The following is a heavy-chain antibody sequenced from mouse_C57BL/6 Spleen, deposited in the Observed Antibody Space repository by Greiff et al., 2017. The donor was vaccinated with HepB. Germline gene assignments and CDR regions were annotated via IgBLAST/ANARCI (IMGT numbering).Heavy chain of an antibody. CDR3: ARETAQGLDY. CDR1: GYTFTDYY. CDR2: IYPGSGNT. V-gene: IGHV1-76*01. D-gene: IGHD3-2*02. J-gene: IGHJ2*01. Sequence: QVHVKQSGAELVRPGASVKLSCKASGYTFTDYYINWVKQRPGQGLEWIARIYPGSGNTYYNEKFKGKATLTAEKSSSTAYMQLSSLTCEDSAVYFCARETAQGLDYWGQGTTLTVSS.